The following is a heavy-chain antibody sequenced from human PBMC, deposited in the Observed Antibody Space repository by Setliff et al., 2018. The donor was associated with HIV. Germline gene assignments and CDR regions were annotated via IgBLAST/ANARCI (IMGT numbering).Heavy chain of an antibody. CDR3: AKNLYSSIWSPLDY. Sequence: GGSLRLSCAASGFTFSRSDMSWVRQAPGKGLEWVSYISTGSDATYYADSVKGRFTISRDNAKNTLFLQMGSLRTEDTAVYFCAKNLYSSIWSPLDYWGQGTLVTVSS. J-gene: IGHJ4*02. D-gene: IGHD6-13*01. CDR2: ISTGSDAT. CDR1: GFTFSRSD. V-gene: IGHV3-48*01.